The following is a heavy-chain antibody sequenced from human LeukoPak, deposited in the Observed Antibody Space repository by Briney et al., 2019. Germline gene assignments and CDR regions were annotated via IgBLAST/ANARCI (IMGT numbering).Heavy chain of an antibody. CDR3: ARAPFSAGREAYSFLGIYNMDV. CDR2: ISSGSSYI. J-gene: IGHJ6*02. CDR1: GFTFGSYT. Sequence: GGSLRLSCAASGFTFGSYTLNWVRRAPGKGLEWVSSISSGSSYIYYADSVKGRFTISRDNANNSLYLQLHSLRAEDTAVYYCARAPFSAGREAYSFLGIYNMDVWGQGITVTVSS. D-gene: IGHD3-3*02. V-gene: IGHV3-21*01.